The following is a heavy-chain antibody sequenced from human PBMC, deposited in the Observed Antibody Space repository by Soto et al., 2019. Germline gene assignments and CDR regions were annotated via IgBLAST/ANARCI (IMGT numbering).Heavy chain of an antibody. CDR2: IGTRTGDL. D-gene: IGHD1-26*01. CDR3: AKRSPSGTYYFDY. CDR1: GFAFTAYA. J-gene: IGHJ4*02. V-gene: IGHV3-23*01. Sequence: GGSRRLCCAASGFAFTAYAMTGVGQGPGKGLEWVSSIGTRTGDLLYADSMRGRFTISRDNSRNTLYLQMNSLTTEDTAIYYCAKRSPSGTYYFDYWGQGTLVTVSS.